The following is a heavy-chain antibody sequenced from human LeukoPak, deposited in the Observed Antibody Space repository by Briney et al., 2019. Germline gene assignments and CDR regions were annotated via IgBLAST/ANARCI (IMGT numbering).Heavy chain of an antibody. D-gene: IGHD6-13*01. J-gene: IGHJ4*02. CDR1: GLTFRSYS. CDR3: TLNLVAAAGDH. CDR2: INDIGTTT. Sequence: GSLRPSCAASGLTFRSYSIHWVRQAPGKGLVWLSDINDIGTTTTYADSVKGRFTISRDNAKNTLYLQMNSLRVEDTAVYYCTLNLVAAAGDHWGQGTLVIVSS. V-gene: IGHV3-74*01.